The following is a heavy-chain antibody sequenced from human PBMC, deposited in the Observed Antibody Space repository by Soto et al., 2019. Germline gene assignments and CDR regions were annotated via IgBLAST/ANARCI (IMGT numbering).Heavy chain of an antibody. CDR2: INPNSGAT. CDR1: GYTFTDYY. D-gene: IGHD2-2*01. CDR3: ARGEERVAMPSGY. Sequence: ASVKVSCKASGYTFTDYYLYWVRQAPGQGLEWMGWINPNSGATNYAQKFQGWVTMTRDTSISTAYMEVRRLKSDDTAVYYCARGEERVAMPSGYWGQGTLVTVSS. V-gene: IGHV1-2*04. J-gene: IGHJ4*02.